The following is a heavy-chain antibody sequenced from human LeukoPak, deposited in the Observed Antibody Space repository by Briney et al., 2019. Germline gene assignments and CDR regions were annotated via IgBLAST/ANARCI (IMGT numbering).Heavy chain of an antibody. CDR3: ARVTYYYGSGSLYYFDY. CDR2: IYYSGST. Sequence: PSQTLSLTCTVSGGSISSGDYYWSWIRQPPGKGLEWIGHIYYSGSTYYNPSLKSRVTISVDTSKNQFSLKLSSVTAADTAVYYCARVTYYYGSGSLYYFDYWGQGTLVTVSS. V-gene: IGHV4-30-4*01. CDR1: GGSISSGDYY. J-gene: IGHJ4*02. D-gene: IGHD3-10*01.